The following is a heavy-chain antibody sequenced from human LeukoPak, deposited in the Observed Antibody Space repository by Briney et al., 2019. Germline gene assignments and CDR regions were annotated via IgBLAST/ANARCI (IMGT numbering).Heavy chain of an antibody. J-gene: IGHJ4*02. CDR2: IRYDGSNE. V-gene: IGHV3-30*02. CDR1: GFTFSSYA. CDR3: AKDAYYDILTGYSPDYFDY. D-gene: IGHD3-9*01. Sequence: PGGSLRLSCAASGFTFSSYAMSWVRQTPGKGLEWVAFIRYDGSNEYYADSVKGRFTISRDNSKNTQYLQMNSLRAEDTAVYYCAKDAYYDILTGYSPDYFDYWGQGTLVTVSS.